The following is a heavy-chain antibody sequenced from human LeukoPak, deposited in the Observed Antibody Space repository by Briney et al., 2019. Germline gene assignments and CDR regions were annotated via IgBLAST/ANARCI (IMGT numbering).Heavy chain of an antibody. D-gene: IGHD3-9*01. CDR3: ARSSYDILTGYYEYYFDY. V-gene: IGHV3-33*01. Sequence: GGYLRLSCAASGFTFSSYGMHWVRQAPGKGLEWVAVIWYDGSNKYYADSVKGRFTISRDNSKNTLYLQMNSLRAEDTAVYYCARSSYDILTGYYEYYFDYWGQGTLVTVSS. J-gene: IGHJ4*02. CDR1: GFTFSSYG. CDR2: IWYDGSNK.